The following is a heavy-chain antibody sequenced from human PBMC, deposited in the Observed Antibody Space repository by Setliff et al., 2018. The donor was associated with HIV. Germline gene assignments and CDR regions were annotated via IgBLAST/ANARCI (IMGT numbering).Heavy chain of an antibody. CDR3: ATDGKQQVATVDHYYMDV. CDR2: FDPKDGET. CDR1: GYTLTELS. Sequence: ASVKVSCKVSGYTLTELSMHWVRQAPGKGLEWMGSFDPKDGETIYAQKFQGRVTMTEDTSTDTAYMELSSLRSEDTAVYYCATDGKQQVATVDHYYMDVWGKGTTVTVSS. D-gene: IGHD6-13*01. V-gene: IGHV1-24*01. J-gene: IGHJ6*03.